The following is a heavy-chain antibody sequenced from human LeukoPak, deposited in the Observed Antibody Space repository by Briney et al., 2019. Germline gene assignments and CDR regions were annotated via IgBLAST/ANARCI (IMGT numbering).Heavy chain of an antibody. CDR3: ARGNDY. J-gene: IGHJ4*02. CDR2: IYTSGST. V-gene: IGHV4-4*07. Sequence: PSETLSLTCTVSGGSISSYYWSWIRQPAGKGLEWIGRIYTSGSTNYNPSLKSRVTISVDSSKTQVSLKLSSVTAADTAVYYCARGNDYWGQGTLVTVSS. CDR1: GGSISSYY.